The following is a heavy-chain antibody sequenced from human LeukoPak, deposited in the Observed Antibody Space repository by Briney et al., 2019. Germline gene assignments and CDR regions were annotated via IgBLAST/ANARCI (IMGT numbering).Heavy chain of an antibody. Sequence: GGSLRLSSAASGFTFSSYWMHWVRQAPGKGLVWVSRINSDGSSTSYADSVKGRFTISRDNAKNTLYLQMNSLRAEDTAVYYCAREQANSYYDFWSGQNSLLDYWGQGTLVTVSS. CDR3: AREQANSYYDFWSGQNSLLDY. D-gene: IGHD3-3*01. CDR2: INSDGSST. V-gene: IGHV3-74*01. J-gene: IGHJ4*02. CDR1: GFTFSSYW.